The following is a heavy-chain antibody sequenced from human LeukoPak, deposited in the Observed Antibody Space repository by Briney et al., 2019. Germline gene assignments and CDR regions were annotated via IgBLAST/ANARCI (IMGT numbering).Heavy chain of an antibody. V-gene: IGHV3-53*01. Sequence: GGSLRLSCAASGFTVSSNYLSWVRQAPGKGLECVSVIYSGGNTYYADSVNGRFTISRDNSKNTLFLQMNSLRAEDTAVYYCARRGDGGRSFDYWGQGTLVTVSS. CDR1: GFTVSSNY. D-gene: IGHD4-23*01. J-gene: IGHJ4*02. CDR3: ARRGDGGRSFDY. CDR2: IYSGGNT.